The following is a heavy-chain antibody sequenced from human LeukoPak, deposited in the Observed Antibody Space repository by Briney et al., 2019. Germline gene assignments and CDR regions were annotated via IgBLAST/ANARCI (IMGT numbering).Heavy chain of an antibody. CDR3: ARGSPELRYFDWLFWFDY. V-gene: IGHV4-59*01. J-gene: IGHJ4*02. D-gene: IGHD3-9*01. CDR1: GGSFSGYS. Sequence: SETLSLTCAVYGGSFSGYSWSWIRQPPGKGLEWIGYIYYSGSTNYNPSLKSRVTISVDTSKNQFSLKLSSVTAADTAVYYCARGSPELRYFDWLFWFDYWGQGTLVTVSS. CDR2: IYYSGST.